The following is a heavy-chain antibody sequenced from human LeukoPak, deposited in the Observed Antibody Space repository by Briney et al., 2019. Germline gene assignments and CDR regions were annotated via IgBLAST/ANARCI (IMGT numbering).Heavy chain of an antibody. CDR2: IYYSGST. Sequence: SETLSLTCTVSGDSISRYFWSWIRQPPGKGLEWIGYIYYSGSTNYNPSLKSRVTISVDTSKNQFSLKLSSVTAADTAVYYCARYETGYSSSWYAFDIWGQGTMVTVSS. CDR1: GDSISRYF. J-gene: IGHJ3*02. V-gene: IGHV4-59*08. CDR3: ARYETGYSSSWYAFDI. D-gene: IGHD6-13*01.